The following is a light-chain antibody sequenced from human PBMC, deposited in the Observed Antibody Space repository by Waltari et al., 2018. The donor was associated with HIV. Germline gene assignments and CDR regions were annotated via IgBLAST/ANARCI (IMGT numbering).Light chain of an antibody. CDR3: QAWDSSTVV. V-gene: IGLV3-1*01. CDR1: KLGNKY. J-gene: IGLJ2*01. Sequence: SYELTQPPSVSVSPGQTASITCSGDKLGNKYASWYQQRPVQSPVLVIYQDRKRPSGIPERFSGSNSGNTATLTISGTQAMDEADYYCQAWDSSTVVFSGGTKLTVL. CDR2: QDR.